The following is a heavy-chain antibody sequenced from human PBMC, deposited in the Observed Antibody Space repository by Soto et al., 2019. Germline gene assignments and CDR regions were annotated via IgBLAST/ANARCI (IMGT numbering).Heavy chain of an antibody. Sequence: SETLSLTCAVSGDSISSSVWWTWVRQPPGKGLEWIGEVFHTGDTYFNPSLRSRVSMSVDKSTNEFSLKVTSVTAADTAIYYCARKAWVRFDYWGQGALVTVSS. CDR3: ARKAWVRFDY. CDR2: VFHTGDT. V-gene: IGHV4-4*02. J-gene: IGHJ4*02. D-gene: IGHD7-27*01. CDR1: GDSISSSVW.